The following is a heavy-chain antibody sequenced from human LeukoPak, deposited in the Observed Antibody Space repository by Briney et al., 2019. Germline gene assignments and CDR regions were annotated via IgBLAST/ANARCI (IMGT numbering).Heavy chain of an antibody. D-gene: IGHD6-13*01. CDR2: ISGSGGST. Sequence: GGSLRLSCAASGFTFSSYAMSWVRQAPGKGLEWVSAISGSGGSTYYADSVKGRFTISRDNSKNTLYLQMNSLRAEDTAVYYCAKGERGQQLVPIDYWGQGTLVTVSS. J-gene: IGHJ4*02. CDR1: GFTFSSYA. CDR3: AKGERGQQLVPIDY. V-gene: IGHV3-23*01.